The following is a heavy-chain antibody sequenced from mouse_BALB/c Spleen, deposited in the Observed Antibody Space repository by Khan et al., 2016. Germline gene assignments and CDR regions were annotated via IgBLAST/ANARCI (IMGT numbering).Heavy chain of an antibody. CDR2: ISSGSSTI. CDR3: ARKESYYRYDGFDY. CDR1: GFTFSSFG. J-gene: IGHJ2*01. V-gene: IGHV5-17*02. Sequence: EVELVESGGGLVQPGGSRKLSCAASGFTFSSFGMHWVRQAPEKGLEWVVYISSGSSTIYYADTVKGRFTISRDNPKNTLFLQMTSLRSEDTAMYYCARKESYYRYDGFDYWGQGTTLTVSS. D-gene: IGHD2-12*01.